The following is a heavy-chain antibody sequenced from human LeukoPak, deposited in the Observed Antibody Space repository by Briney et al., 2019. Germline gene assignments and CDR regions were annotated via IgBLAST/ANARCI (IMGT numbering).Heavy chain of an antibody. V-gene: IGHV4-39*01. CDR3: ARQFMYYYDSSGYLGAFDI. Sequence: PSETLSLTCTVSGGSISSSSYYWGWIRQPPGKGLEWIGSIYYSGSTYYNPSLKSRVTISVDTSKNQFSLKLSSVTAADTAVYHCARQFMYYYDSSGYLGAFDIWGQGTMVTVSS. D-gene: IGHD3-22*01. CDR2: IYYSGST. CDR1: GGSISSSSYY. J-gene: IGHJ3*02.